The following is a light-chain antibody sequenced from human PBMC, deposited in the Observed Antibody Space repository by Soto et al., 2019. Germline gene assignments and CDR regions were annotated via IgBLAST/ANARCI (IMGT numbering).Light chain of an antibody. Sequence: AIRMTQSPSSLSASTGDRVTITCRASQGISSYLAWYQQKPGKAPKLLIYASSTLQSGVPSRFSGSGSGTDFTLTIRCLQSEDFATYYCQQYYSYLLLTFGPGTKVDIK. CDR2: ASS. CDR3: QQYYSYLLLT. CDR1: QGISSY. J-gene: IGKJ3*01. V-gene: IGKV1-8*01.